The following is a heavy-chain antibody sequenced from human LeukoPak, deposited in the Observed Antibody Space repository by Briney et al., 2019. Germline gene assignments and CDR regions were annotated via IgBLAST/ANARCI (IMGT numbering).Heavy chain of an antibody. J-gene: IGHJ4*02. D-gene: IGHD1-1*01. CDR1: GGTFSSYA. CDR2: IIPIFGTA. Sequence: GASVKVSCKASGGTFSSYAISWVRQAPGQGLEWMGGIIPIFGTANYAQKFQGRVTITTDESTSTAYMELSSLRSEDTAVYYCARTTKEVEKAYYFDYWGQGTLVTVSS. V-gene: IGHV1-69*05. CDR3: ARTTKEVEKAYYFDY.